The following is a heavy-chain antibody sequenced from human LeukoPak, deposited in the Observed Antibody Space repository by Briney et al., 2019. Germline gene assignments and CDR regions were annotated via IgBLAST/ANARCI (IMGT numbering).Heavy chain of an antibody. V-gene: IGHV1-24*01. Sequence: ASVKVSCKVSGYTVTELSMHWVRQSPGKGLERMGGFHPEDGETIYAQKFQGRVTMTRDTSISTAYMELSRLRSDDTAVYYCARAPNTGYSSSWYYFTFDYWGQGTLVTVSS. CDR3: ARAPNTGYSSSWYYFTFDY. CDR2: FHPEDGET. J-gene: IGHJ4*02. CDR1: GYTVTELS. D-gene: IGHD6-13*01.